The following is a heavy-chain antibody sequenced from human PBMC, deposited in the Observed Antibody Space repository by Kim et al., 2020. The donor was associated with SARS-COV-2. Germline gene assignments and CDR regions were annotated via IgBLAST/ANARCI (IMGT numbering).Heavy chain of an antibody. CDR2: IYPGDSDT. D-gene: IGHD2-15*01. CDR3: ARLNRVVVAATSFYWFDP. J-gene: IGHJ5*02. CDR1: GYRFTSYW. V-gene: IGHV5-51*01. Sequence: GESLKISCKGSGYRFTSYWIGWVRQMPGKGLEWMGIIYPGDSDTRYSPSFQGQVTISADKSISTAYLQWSSLKASDTAMYYCARLNRVVVAATSFYWFDPWGQGTLVTVSS.